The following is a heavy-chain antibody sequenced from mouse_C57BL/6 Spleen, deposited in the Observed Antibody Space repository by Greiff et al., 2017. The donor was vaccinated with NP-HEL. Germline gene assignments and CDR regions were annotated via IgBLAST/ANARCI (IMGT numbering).Heavy chain of an antibody. V-gene: IGHV1-7*01. CDR2: INPSRGYT. CDR3: ASDSSGYRFGFAY. CDR1: GYTFTRYW. D-gene: IGHD3-2*02. J-gene: IGHJ3*01. Sequence: VQLQESGAELAKPGASVQLSCKASGYTFTRYWMHWVKQRPGQGLEWIGYINPSRGYTKYNQKFKDKATLTADKSSSTAYMQLSSLTYEDSAVYYCASDSSGYRFGFAYWGQGTLVTVSA.